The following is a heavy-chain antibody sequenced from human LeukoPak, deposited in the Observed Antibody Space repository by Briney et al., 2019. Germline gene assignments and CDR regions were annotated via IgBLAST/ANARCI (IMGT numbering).Heavy chain of an antibody. Sequence: LSETLSLTCTVSAYSISDGFVWGWIRQAPGKGLEWIGSIYHSGTSYYNPSLKSRISMSVDTSKNQFSLNLSSVTAADTAVYYCTRLSHVAGAPKVSWFDPWGQGNLVTVSS. V-gene: IGHV4-38-2*02. CDR1: AYSISDGFV. D-gene: IGHD1-26*01. CDR2: IYHSGTS. J-gene: IGHJ5*02. CDR3: TRLSHVAGAPKVSWFDP.